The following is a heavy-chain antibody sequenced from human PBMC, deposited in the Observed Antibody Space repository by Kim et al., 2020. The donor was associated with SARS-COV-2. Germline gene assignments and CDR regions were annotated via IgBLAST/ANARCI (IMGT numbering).Heavy chain of an antibody. CDR3: ARDSLQQQLEGSSYGMDV. J-gene: IGHJ6*02. D-gene: IGHD6-13*01. Sequence: GGSLRLSCAASGFTVSSNYMSWVRQAPGKGLEWVSVIYSGGSTYYADSVKGRFTISRDNSKNTLYLQMNSLRAEDTAVYYCARDSLQQQLEGSSYGMDVWGQGTTVTVSS. CDR2: IYSGGST. V-gene: IGHV3-66*01. CDR1: GFTVSSNY.